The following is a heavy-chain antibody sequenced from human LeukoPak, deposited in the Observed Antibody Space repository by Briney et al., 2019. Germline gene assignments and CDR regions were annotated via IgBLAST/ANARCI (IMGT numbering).Heavy chain of an antibody. CDR2: IYPGNSDA. CDR3: ARQMTTVTTEGIYFDF. V-gene: IGHV5-51*01. CDR1: GYSFTNYW. Sequence: KPGESLKISCKGSGYSFTNYWIGWVRQMPGKGLEWMGVIYPGNSDARYSPSFQGQVTISAGKSINTAYLQWTSLKASDTAMYYCARQMTTVTTEGIYFDFWGQGTLVTVSS. J-gene: IGHJ4*02. D-gene: IGHD4-11*01.